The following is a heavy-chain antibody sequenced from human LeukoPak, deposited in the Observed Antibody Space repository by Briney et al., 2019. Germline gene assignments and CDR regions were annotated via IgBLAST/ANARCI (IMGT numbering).Heavy chain of an antibody. CDR2: IYYSGST. Sequence: SETLSHTCTVSGGSISSSSYYWGWIRQPPGKGLEWIGSIYYSGSTYYNPSLKSRVTISVDTSKNQFSLKLSSVTAADTAVYYCARLTGRNPGIAAHFDYWGQGTLVTVSS. D-gene: IGHD6-13*01. J-gene: IGHJ4*02. V-gene: IGHV4-39*01. CDR3: ARLTGRNPGIAAHFDY. CDR1: GGSISSSSYY.